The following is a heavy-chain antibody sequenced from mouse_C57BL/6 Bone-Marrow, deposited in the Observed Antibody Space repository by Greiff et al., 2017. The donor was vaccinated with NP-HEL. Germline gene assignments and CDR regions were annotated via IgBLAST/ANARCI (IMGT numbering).Heavy chain of an antibody. D-gene: IGHD2-2*01. CDR2: IDPSDSST. Sequence: QVQLQQPGAELVRPGTSVKLSCKASGYTFTSYWMHWVKQRPGQGLEWIGVIDPSDSSTNYNQKFKGKATLTVDTSSSTAYMQLSSLTSEDSAVYYCARRTVSVWLRHYAMDYWGQGTSVTVSS. CDR3: ARRTVSVWLRHYAMDY. CDR1: GYTFTSYW. V-gene: IGHV1-59*01. J-gene: IGHJ4*01.